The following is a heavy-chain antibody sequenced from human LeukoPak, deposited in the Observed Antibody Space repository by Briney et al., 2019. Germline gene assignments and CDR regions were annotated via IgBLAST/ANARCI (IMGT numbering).Heavy chain of an antibody. Sequence: SETLSLTCTVSGGSVSNGSYYWSWLRQPPGRGVEWSVYIYYSGSTNYNPSLKSRVTISVDTSKNQFSLKLSSVTAADTAVNYCASRVYVWGSYRQGDYFDYWGQGTLVTVSS. CDR2: IYYSGST. CDR3: ASRVYVWGSYRQGDYFDY. D-gene: IGHD3-16*02. V-gene: IGHV4-61*01. J-gene: IGHJ4*02. CDR1: GGSVSNGSYY.